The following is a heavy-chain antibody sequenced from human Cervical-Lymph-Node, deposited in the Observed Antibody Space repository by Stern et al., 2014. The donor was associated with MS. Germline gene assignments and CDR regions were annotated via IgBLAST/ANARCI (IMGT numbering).Heavy chain of an antibody. D-gene: IGHD3-3*01. V-gene: IGHV1-46*03. J-gene: IGHJ6*02. CDR3: ARMYYDFWSGYFNGMDV. CDR2: INPSGGST. CDR1: GYTFTSYY. Sequence: VQLVESGAEVKKPGASVKVSCKASGYTFTSYYMHWVRQAPGQGLEWMGIINPSGGSTSYAQKFQGRVTMTRDTSTSTVYMELSSLRSEDTAVYYCARMYYDFWSGYFNGMDVWGQGTTVTVSS.